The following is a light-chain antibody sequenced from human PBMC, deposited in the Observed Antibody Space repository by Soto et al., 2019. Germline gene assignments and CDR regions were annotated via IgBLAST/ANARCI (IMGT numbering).Light chain of an antibody. CDR3: QKFNKWPWT. Sequence: IMMKQSPVTLSVTPGERATLSCRASESVGSNLAWYQQKPGQPPRLLIYDASMRETGVPPRFSGSGSGTEFTLTISNLQSEDFAIYFCQKFNKWPWTFGQGTKVDI. CDR2: DAS. V-gene: IGKV3-15*01. CDR1: ESVGSN. J-gene: IGKJ1*01.